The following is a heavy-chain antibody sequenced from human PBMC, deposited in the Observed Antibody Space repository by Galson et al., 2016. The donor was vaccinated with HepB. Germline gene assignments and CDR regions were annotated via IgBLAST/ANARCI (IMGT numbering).Heavy chain of an antibody. D-gene: IGHD2-2*01. V-gene: IGHV5-10-1*01. J-gene: IGHJ3*02. CDR2: IDPSDSYT. CDR1: GYSFTSYW. Sequence: QSGAEVKKPGESLRISCKGSGYSFTSYWISWVRQMPGKGLEWMGRIDPSDSYTNYSPSFQGHVTISADKSISTAYLQWSSLKASDTAMYYCARPYCSSTSCLHGVQEDAFDIWGQGTMVTVSS. CDR3: ARPYCSSTSCLHGVQEDAFDI.